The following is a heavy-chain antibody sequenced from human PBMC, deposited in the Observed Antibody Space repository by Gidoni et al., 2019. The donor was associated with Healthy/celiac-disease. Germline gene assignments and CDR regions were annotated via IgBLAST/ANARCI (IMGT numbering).Heavy chain of an antibody. J-gene: IGHJ4*02. D-gene: IGHD3-22*01. CDR2: LSYDGSNK. V-gene: IGHV3-30*18. CDR1: GFTFSSYG. Sequence: QVQLVESGGGVVQPGRSLRLSCAASGFTFSSYGMHWVRQAPGKGLVWVAGLSYDGSNKYYADSVKGRFTISRDNSKNTLYLQMNSLRAEDTAVYYCAKAYYYDSSGPPGNYWGQGTLVTVSS. CDR3: AKAYYYDSSGPPGNY.